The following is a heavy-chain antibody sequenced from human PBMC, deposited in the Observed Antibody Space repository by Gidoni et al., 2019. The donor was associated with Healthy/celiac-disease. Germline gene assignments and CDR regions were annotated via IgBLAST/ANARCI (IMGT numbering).Heavy chain of an antibody. V-gene: IGHV3-15*01. CDR3: TTGSYYDSSGFDAFDI. CDR1: GFTFSNAW. J-gene: IGHJ3*02. CDR2: IKSKTDGGTT. Sequence: EVQLVESGGGLVKPGGSLRLSCAASGFTFSNAWMSWVRQAPGKGLEWVGRIKSKTDGGTTDYAAPVKGRFTISRDDSKNTLYLQMNSLKTEDTAVYYCTTGSYYDSSGFDAFDIWGQGTMVTVSS. D-gene: IGHD3-22*01.